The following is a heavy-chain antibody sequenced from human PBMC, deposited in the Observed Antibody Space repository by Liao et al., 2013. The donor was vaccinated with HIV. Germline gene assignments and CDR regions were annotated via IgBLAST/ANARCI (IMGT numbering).Heavy chain of an antibody. Sequence: QVRLQESGPGLVKPSQTLSLTCTVSGDLIRRDNYYWTWIRQPAGKGLEWIGHIYTGMSTTGTTNYNPSLKSRVTMSVDTSKNQFSLKLSSVTAADTAVYYCARGSSYYYYYMDVWGKGTTVTVSS. CDR2: IYTGMSTTGTT. V-gene: IGHV4-61*02. J-gene: IGHJ6*03. CDR3: ARGSSYYYYYMDV. CDR1: GDLIRRDNYY.